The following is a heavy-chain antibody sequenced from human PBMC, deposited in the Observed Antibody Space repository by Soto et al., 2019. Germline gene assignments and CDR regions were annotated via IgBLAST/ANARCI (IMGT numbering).Heavy chain of an antibody. V-gene: IGHV3-23*01. CDR2: ISGSGGST. D-gene: IGHD3-3*01. CDR3: AKDLDDFCSGYSNDAFDI. CDR1: GFTFSSYA. Sequence: GGSLRLSCAASGFTFSSYAMSWVRQAPGKGLEWVSAISGSGGSTYYADSVKGRFTISRDNSKKTLYLQMNSLRAEDTAVYYCAKDLDDFCSGYSNDAFDIWGQGTMVTVSS. J-gene: IGHJ3*02.